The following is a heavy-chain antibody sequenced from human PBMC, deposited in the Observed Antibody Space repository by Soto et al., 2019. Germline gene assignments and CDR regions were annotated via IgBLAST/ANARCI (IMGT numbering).Heavy chain of an antibody. D-gene: IGHD2-2*01. V-gene: IGHV3-23*01. CDR2: ISAAANT. CDR1: GFTFSNYA. J-gene: IGHJ4*02. CDR3: AKQVGDGTASPYIVDS. Sequence: GGSLRLSCAASGFTFSNYAMSWVRQAPGKGLEWVSAISAAANTYYANSVKGRFTISRDNSKNTLSLQMDSLRAEDTAVYYCAKQVGDGTASPYIVDSWGQSTLVRVSS.